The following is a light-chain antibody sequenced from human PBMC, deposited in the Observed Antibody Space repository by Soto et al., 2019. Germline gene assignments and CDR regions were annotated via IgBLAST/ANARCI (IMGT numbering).Light chain of an antibody. CDR1: SSDVGGYNY. V-gene: IGLV2-14*01. J-gene: IGLJ1*01. CDR2: EVS. Sequence: QSALTQPASVSGSPGQSITICCTGTSSDVGGYNYVSWYQQYPGKAPKFMIYEVSYRPSGVSNRFSGSKSGNTASLTISGLQAEDEGDYYCSSYISTSAYVFGTGTKVTVL. CDR3: SSYISTSAYV.